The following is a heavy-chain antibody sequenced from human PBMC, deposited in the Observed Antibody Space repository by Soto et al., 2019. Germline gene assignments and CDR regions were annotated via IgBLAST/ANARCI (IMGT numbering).Heavy chain of an antibody. CDR1: GFIFNTYS. D-gene: IGHD6-13*01. CDR3: ARGIAADGKAY. Sequence: GGSLRLSCAASGFIFNTYSMNWVRQAPGKGLEWVSYISSSSSTIKYADSVKGRFTISRDNAKNSLYLQMNSLRAEDTAVYYCARGIAADGKAYWGQGTLVTVSS. V-gene: IGHV3-48*01. J-gene: IGHJ4*02. CDR2: ISSSSSTI.